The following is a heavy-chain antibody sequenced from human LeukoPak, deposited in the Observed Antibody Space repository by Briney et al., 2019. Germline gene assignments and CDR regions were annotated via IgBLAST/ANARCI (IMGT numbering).Heavy chain of an antibody. CDR3: ARGYGSGSYVWFDP. D-gene: IGHD3-10*01. J-gene: IGHJ5*02. V-gene: IGHV1-2*02. CDR1: GYTFSGYY. CDR2: INPNSGGT. Sequence: ASVKVSCKASGYTFSGYYMHWVRQAPGQGLEWMGWINPNSGGTNYAQKFQGRVTMTRDTSISTAYMELSRLRSDDTAVYYCARGYGSGSYVWFDPWGQGTLVTVSS.